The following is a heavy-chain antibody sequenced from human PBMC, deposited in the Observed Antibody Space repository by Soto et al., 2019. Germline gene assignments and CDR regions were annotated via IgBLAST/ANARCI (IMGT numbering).Heavy chain of an antibody. D-gene: IGHD3-10*01. J-gene: IGHJ5*02. V-gene: IGHV3-30*18. CDR2: ISFDGTNK. Sequence: QVQLVESGGGVVQPGRSLRLSCAASGFTFSRYGMHWVRQAPGKGLEWVAVISFDGTNKYSADSVRGRFTISRDNSKNTLYLQMNSLRDEDTAVYYCAKDVGVGELWVHWFDLWGQGTLVTVSS. CDR1: GFTFSRYG. CDR3: AKDVGVGELWVHWFDL.